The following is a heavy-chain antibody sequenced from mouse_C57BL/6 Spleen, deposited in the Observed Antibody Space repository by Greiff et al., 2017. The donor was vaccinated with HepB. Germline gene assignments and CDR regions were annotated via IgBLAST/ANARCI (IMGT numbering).Heavy chain of an antibody. Sequence: EVQGVESGGDLVKPGGSLKLSCAASGFTFSSYGMSWVRQTPDKRLEWVATISSGGSYTYYPASVKGRFTISRDNAKNTLYLQMSSLKSEDTAMDYCARHEEVDYWGQGTTLTVSS. J-gene: IGHJ2*01. V-gene: IGHV5-6*01. CDR1: GFTFSSYG. CDR3: ARHEEVDY. CDR2: ISSGGSYT.